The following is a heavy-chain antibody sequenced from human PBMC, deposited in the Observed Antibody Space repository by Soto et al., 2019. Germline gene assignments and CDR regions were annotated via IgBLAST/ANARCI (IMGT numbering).Heavy chain of an antibody. V-gene: IGHV4-34*01. Sequence: SETLSLTCAVYGGSFSGYYWSWIRQPPGKGLEWIGEINHSGSTNYNPSLKSRVTISVDTSKNQFSLKLSSVTAADTAVYYCARGVGYCSSTSCSLDGYYYYMDVWGKGTTVTVSS. J-gene: IGHJ6*03. CDR1: GGSFSGYY. D-gene: IGHD2-2*01. CDR2: INHSGST. CDR3: ARGVGYCSSTSCSLDGYYYYMDV.